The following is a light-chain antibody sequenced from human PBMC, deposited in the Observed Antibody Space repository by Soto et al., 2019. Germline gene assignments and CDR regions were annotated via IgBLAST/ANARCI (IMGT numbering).Light chain of an antibody. CDR2: KAS. CDR3: QQYSIYWT. V-gene: IGKV1-5*03. Sequence: DIQMTQSPSTLSASVGDRVTITCRASQSINTWLAWYQQKPGKAPKLLIYKASSLESGDPSRFSGSGSGTEFTLTISSLQPDDFANYYCQQYSIYWTFGQGTKVEIK. J-gene: IGKJ1*01. CDR1: QSINTW.